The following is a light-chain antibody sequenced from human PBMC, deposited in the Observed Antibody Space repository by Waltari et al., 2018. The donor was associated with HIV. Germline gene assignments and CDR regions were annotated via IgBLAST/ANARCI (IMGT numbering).Light chain of an antibody. V-gene: IGKV4-1*01. CDR1: HSVFYRPNNKNC. J-gene: IGKJ1*01. CDR2: WAS. CDR3: QQYLRPPPT. Sequence: DVVMTQSPDSLAVSLGERATINCKSTHSVFYRPNNKNCIAWYQQRPGQAPKLLISWASARESGVSDRFSGSGSGTNFTLTSTSLKTEDVAIYFCQQYLRPPPTFGQGTKVQIK.